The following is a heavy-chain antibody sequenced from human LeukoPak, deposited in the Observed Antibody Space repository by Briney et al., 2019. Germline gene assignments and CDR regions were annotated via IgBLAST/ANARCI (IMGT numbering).Heavy chain of an antibody. CDR3: ARGPGVLLWFGDQYYFDY. V-gene: IGHV4-31*03. CDR1: DGPSGGGGCY. Sequence: SQTQSVNRTISDGPSGGGGCYWSWIRQHPGKGLEWIGYIYYSGSTYYNPSLKSRVTISVDTSKNQFSLKLSSVTAADTAVYYCARGPGVLLWFGDQYYFDYWGQGTLVTVSS. CDR2: IYYSGST. J-gene: IGHJ4*02. D-gene: IGHD3-10*01.